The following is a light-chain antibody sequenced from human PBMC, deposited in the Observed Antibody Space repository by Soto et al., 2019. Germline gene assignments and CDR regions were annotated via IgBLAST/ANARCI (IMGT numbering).Light chain of an antibody. CDR3: QQYNNWPPFN. CDR2: GAS. J-gene: IGKJ3*01. V-gene: IGKV3-15*01. CDR1: QSVSNN. Sequence: EIVMTQSPATLSVSPGERATLSCRASQSVSNNLAWYQQKPGQAPRLLIYGASTRATGIPARFSGSGSGTEFTLTISSLQSEDFAVYYCQQYNNWPPFNFGPGTKVDIK.